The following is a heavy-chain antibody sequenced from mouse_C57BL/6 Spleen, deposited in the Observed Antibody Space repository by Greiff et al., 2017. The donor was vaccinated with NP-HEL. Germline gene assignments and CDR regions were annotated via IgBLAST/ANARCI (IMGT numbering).Heavy chain of an antibody. CDR3: ARRAVVARAMDY. V-gene: IGHV1-4*01. J-gene: IGHJ4*01. CDR1: GYTFTSYT. D-gene: IGHD1-1*01. Sequence: QVQLQQSGAELARPGASVKMSCKASGYTFTSYTMHWVNQRPGQGLEWIGYINPSSGYTKYNQKFKDKATLTADKSSSTAYMQLSSLTSEDSAVYYGARRAVVARAMDYWGQGTSVTVSS. CDR2: INPSSGYT.